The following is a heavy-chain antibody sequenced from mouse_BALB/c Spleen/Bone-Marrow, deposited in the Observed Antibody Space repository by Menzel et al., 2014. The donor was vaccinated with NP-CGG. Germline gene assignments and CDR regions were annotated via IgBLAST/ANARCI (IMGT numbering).Heavy chain of an antibody. Sequence: EVQLQQSGGGLVQPGGSLKLSCAASGFDFSGFWMSWVRQAPGRGLEWIGKINPDSNTINYSPSLKDKFIISRDNAKNTLYLQMSKVRSEDTALYYCARLGYYGSFAYWGQGTLVTVSA. D-gene: IGHD1-2*01. CDR1: GFDFSGFW. CDR2: INPDSNTI. V-gene: IGHV4-1*02. CDR3: ARLGYYGSFAY. J-gene: IGHJ3*01.